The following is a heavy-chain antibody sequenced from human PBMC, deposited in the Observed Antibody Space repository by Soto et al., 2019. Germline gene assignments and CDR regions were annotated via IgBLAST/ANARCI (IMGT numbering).Heavy chain of an antibody. Sequence: EVQLVESGGGLVQPGRSLRLSCAASGFTFDDYAMHWVRQAPGKGLEWVSGISWNSGKIGYADSVKGRFTISRDNANKSLYLQMNSLRPEDTAFYYCAKEIVGAINYWGQGTLVTVSS. D-gene: IGHD1-26*01. V-gene: IGHV3-9*01. CDR2: ISWNSGKI. CDR3: AKEIVGAINY. CDR1: GFTFDDYA. J-gene: IGHJ4*02.